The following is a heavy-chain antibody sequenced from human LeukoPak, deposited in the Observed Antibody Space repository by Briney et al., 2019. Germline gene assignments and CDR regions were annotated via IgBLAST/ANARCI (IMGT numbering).Heavy chain of an antibody. J-gene: IGHJ4*02. CDR1: GGTFSSYA. Sequence: SVKVSCKASGGTFSSYAISWVRQAPGQGLEWMGRIIPIFGTANYEQKFQGRVTITTDESTSTAYMELSSLRSEDTAVYYCARDSCSGGSCYWVHFDYWGQGTLVTVSS. CDR3: ARDSCSGGSCYWVHFDY. V-gene: IGHV1-69*05. D-gene: IGHD2-15*01. CDR2: IIPIFGTA.